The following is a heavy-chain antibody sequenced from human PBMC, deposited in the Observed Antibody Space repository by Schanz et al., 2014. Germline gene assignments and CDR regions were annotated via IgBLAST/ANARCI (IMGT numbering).Heavy chain of an antibody. V-gene: IGHV3-11*05. CDR2: ISSGSSYA. Sequence: QVQLVESGGGLVKPGGSLRLSCAASGFTFRDYYMSWIRQAPGKGLEWVSDISSGSSYANYADSVKGRFTISRDDAKSSRELQRNSLRAESTAVYECAREFDDRRGYGSGYCLGGCMDVWGQGTTVTVSS. J-gene: IGHJ6*02. CDR3: AREFDDRRGYGSGYCLGGCMDV. CDR1: GFTFRDYY. D-gene: IGHD3-10*01.